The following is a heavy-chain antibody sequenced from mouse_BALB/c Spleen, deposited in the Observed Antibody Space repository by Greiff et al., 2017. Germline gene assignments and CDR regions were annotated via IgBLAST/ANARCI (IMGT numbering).Heavy chain of an antibody. CDR2: IWAGGST. CDR3: ARDRGYYDYFDY. J-gene: IGHJ2*01. Sequence: QVQLQQSGPGLVAPSQSLSITCTVSGFSLTSYGVHWVRQPPGKGLEWLGVIWAGGSTNYNSALMSRLSISKDNSKSQVFLKMNSLQTDDTAMYYCARDRGYYDYFDYWGQGTTLTVSS. D-gene: IGHD2-3*01. V-gene: IGHV2-9*02. CDR1: GFSLTSYG.